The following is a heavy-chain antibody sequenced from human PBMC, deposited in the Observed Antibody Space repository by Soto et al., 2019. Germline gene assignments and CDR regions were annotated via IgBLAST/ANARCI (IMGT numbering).Heavy chain of an antibody. Sequence: QVQLQESGPGLVKPSQTLSLTCTVSGGSISSGSYCWSWIRQHPGKGLEWIGYIYYSGSTHYNPSLKSRVTISVDTSKNQFSLKLGSVTAPDPAVYYCAIAVTTVTTYDYWGQGTLVTVSS. CDR1: GGSISSGSYC. V-gene: IGHV4-31*03. CDR3: AIAVTTVTTYDY. CDR2: IYYSGST. J-gene: IGHJ4*02. D-gene: IGHD4-17*01.